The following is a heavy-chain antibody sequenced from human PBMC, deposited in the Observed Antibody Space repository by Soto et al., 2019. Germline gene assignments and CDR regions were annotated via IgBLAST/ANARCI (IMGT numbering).Heavy chain of an antibody. CDR1: GFLFSSYG. D-gene: IGHD4-4*01. Sequence: QVQLVESGGGVVQPGRSLRFSCATSGFLFSSYGMHWVRQAPGKGLEWVAMIWYDETKKYYAGSGNGRFTISRNKSKNTVYLQMSSMSVEDTAMYFCASDSARGGFVGVTIVPSIDYWGQGTLVAASS. J-gene: IGHJ4*02. CDR3: ASDSARGGFVGVTIVPSIDY. V-gene: IGHV3-33*01. CDR2: IWYDETKK.